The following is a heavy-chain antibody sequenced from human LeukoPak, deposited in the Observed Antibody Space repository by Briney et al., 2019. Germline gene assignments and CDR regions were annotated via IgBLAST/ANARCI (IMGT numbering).Heavy chain of an antibody. CDR3: ARDRYSSSSREIDY. J-gene: IGHJ4*02. CDR1: GFTFSSYA. Sequence: PGGSLRLSCAASGFTFSSYAMSWVRQAPGKGLEWVAVISYDGSNKYYADSVKGRFTISRDNSKNTLYLQMNSLRAEDTAVYYCARDRYSSSSREIDYWGQGTLVTVSS. CDR2: ISYDGSNK. D-gene: IGHD6-6*01. V-gene: IGHV3-30-3*01.